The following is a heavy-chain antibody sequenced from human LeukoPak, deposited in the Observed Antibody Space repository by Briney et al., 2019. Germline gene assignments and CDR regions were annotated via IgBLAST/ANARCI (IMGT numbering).Heavy chain of an antibody. CDR3: VKEVSFGEMGGDI. V-gene: IGHV3-74*01. CDR2: INSDGSST. D-gene: IGHD3-16*01. CDR1: GFTFSSYW. J-gene: IGHJ4*02. Sequence: GGSLRLSCAASGFTFSSYWMHWVRQAPGKGLVWVSRINSDGSSTNYADSVKGRFTISRDNSKSTLYLQMNSLRAEDMALYHCVKEVSFGEMGGDIWGQGTLVTVSS.